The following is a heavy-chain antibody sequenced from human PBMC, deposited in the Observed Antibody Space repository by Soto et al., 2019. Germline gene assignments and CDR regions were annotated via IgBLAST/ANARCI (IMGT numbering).Heavy chain of an antibody. D-gene: IGHD3-22*01. CDR2: IYYSGST. V-gene: IGHV4-59*01. CDR3: ARDDYYYDSSGLDY. Sequence: SETLSLTCTVSGGSISSYYWSWIRQPPGKGLEWIGYIYYSGSTNYNPSLKSRVTISVDTSKNQFSLKLSSVTAADTAVYYCARDDYYYDSSGLDYWGQGTLVTVS. CDR1: GGSISSYY. J-gene: IGHJ4*02.